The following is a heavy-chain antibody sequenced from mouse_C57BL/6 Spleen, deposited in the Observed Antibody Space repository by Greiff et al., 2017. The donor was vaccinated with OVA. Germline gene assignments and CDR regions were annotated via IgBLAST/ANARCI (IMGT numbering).Heavy chain of an antibody. CDR3: ARPGGGYSLDFDY. J-gene: IGHJ2*01. D-gene: IGHD2-3*01. CDR2: LYPYNGVS. V-gene: IGHV1-31*01. Sequence: EVQLQESGPELVKPGASVQISCKASGYSFTGYYMHWVKQRHGNILYWIGYLYPYNGVSRYNTQFKGKATLTVDKSSSTAYMELRSLTSEDSAVDYCARPGGGYSLDFDYWGQGTTLTVSS. CDR1: GYSFTGYY.